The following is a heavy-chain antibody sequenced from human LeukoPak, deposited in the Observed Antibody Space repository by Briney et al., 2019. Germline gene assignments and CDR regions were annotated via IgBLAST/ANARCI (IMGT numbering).Heavy chain of an antibody. J-gene: IGHJ3*01. CDR2: IIPIFGTT. CDR1: GDSFGSYS. D-gene: IGHD2-8*01. V-gene: IGHV1-69*05. Sequence: ASVTVSCKSSGDSFGSYSFSWGRQAPGQGLEWMGVIIPIFGTTKYAQKFQGRVTISTDESTSTAYMELSSLRSEDTAIYYCARDLYRTQGVCYSPGAFDLWGQGTMVTVSS. CDR3: ARDLYRTQGVCYSPGAFDL.